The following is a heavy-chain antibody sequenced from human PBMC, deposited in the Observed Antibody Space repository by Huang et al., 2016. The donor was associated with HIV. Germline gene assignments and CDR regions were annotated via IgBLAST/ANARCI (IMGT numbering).Heavy chain of an antibody. V-gene: IGHV1-24*01. CDR2: FGPEDGET. J-gene: IGHJ4*02. Sequence: QVQLVQSGAEGKKPGASVKVSCKVSGYTLTELTMHWVRQAPGKGLEWMGGFGPEDGETSYAKKFQGRVTMTEDTSTGTAHMELRSLGSEDTAGYYCATVYRRFRNHDSRDYYFDYWDQGTLVTVSS. CDR1: GYTLTELT. CDR3: ATVYRRFRNHDSRDYYFDY. D-gene: IGHD3-22*01.